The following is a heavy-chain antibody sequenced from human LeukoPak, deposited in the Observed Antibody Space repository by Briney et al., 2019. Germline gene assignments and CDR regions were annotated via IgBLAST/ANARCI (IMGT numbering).Heavy chain of an antibody. Sequence: PSQTLSLTCAISGNSASINSAAWNWIRQSPSRGLEWLGRTYQRSKWYNDYAVSVKSRITINPDISKNQFSLQLNSVTPEDTAVYYCARSPSPYSSGWYFDYWGQGTLVTVSS. V-gene: IGHV6-1*01. CDR3: ARSPSPYSSGWYFDY. J-gene: IGHJ4*02. CDR1: GNSASINSAA. CDR2: TYQRSKWYN. D-gene: IGHD6-19*01.